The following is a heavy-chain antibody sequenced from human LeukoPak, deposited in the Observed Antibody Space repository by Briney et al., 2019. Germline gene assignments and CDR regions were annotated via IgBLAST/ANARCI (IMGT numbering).Heavy chain of an antibody. CDR2: ISGSGGST. CDR1: GFTFSSYA. V-gene: IGHV3-23*01. Sequence: PGGSLRLSCAASGFTFSSYAMSWVRQAPGKGLEWVSGISGSGGSTYYADSVKGRFTISRDNAKNSLYLQMNSLRAEDTAVYYCARERFGELLVDYWGQGTLVTVSS. J-gene: IGHJ4*02. CDR3: ARERFGELLVDY. D-gene: IGHD3-10*01.